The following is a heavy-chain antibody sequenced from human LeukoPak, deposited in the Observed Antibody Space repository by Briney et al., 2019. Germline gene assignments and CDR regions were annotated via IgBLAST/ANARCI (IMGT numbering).Heavy chain of an antibody. CDR1: GDSISSYY. J-gene: IGHJ4*02. Sequence: PSETLSLTCTVSGDSISSYYWSWIRQPPGKGLEWIGCIYYSGSTNSNSSLKSRVTISVDTSKNQFSLKLSSVTAADTAVYYCARVVPEIVGASGVLDYWGQGTLVTVSS. CDR2: IYYSGST. V-gene: IGHV4-59*01. D-gene: IGHD1-26*01. CDR3: ARVVPEIVGASGVLDY.